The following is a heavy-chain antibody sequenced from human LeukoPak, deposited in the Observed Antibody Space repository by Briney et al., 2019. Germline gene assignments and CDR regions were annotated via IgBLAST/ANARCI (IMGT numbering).Heavy chain of an antibody. CDR3: ARDCGDLYGSWCRMVAFDS. J-gene: IGHJ3*02. CDR2: INANNGNT. CDR1: GYTFTSYA. V-gene: IGHV1-3*01. Sequence: ASVKVSCKASGYTFTSYAMHWVRQAPGQRLEWMGWINANNGNTKYSQKFQGRVTITRDTSASTACMELSSLRSEDTAVYYCARDCGDLYGSWCRMVAFDSWGQGTMVTVSS. D-gene: IGHD3-10*01.